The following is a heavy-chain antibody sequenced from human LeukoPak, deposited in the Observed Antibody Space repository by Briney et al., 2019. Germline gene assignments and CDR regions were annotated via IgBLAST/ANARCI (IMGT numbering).Heavy chain of an antibody. V-gene: IGHV1-8*01. D-gene: IGHD5-18*01. CDR3: ARSDTAMVYSDY. J-gene: IGHJ4*02. Sequence: AASVKVSCKASGYTFTSYDINWVRQATGQGLEWMGWMNPNSGNTGYAQKFQGRVTMTRNTSISTAYMELSSLRSEDTAVYYCARSDTAMVYSDYWGQGTLVTVSS. CDR1: GYTFTSYD. CDR2: MNPNSGNT.